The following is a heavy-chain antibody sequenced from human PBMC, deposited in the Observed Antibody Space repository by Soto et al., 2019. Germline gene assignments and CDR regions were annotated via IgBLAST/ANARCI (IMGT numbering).Heavy chain of an antibody. D-gene: IGHD1-26*01. CDR3: ARGGAMGVDY. Sequence: EVQLVESGGGVVQPGGSLRLSCAASGFSFSDYEMNWVRQAPGKGLEWVSRIYFDGITTNYADSVKGRLTVSRDNAKNTVYLHVNTLRDEDTAVYYCARGGAMGVDYWGQGTLVTVSS. J-gene: IGHJ4*02. V-gene: IGHV3-74*02. CDR1: GFSFSDYE. CDR2: IYFDGITT.